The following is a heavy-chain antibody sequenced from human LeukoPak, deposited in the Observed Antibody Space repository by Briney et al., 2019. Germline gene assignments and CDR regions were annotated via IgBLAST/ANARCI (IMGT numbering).Heavy chain of an antibody. Sequence: ASVKVSCKASGYTFTSYAMNWVRQAPGQGLEWMGWINTNTGNPTYAQGFTGRFVFSLDTSVSTAYLQISSLEAEDTAVYYCARIECGGDCYPQPFEVWGQGTLVTVSS. J-gene: IGHJ4*02. CDR3: ARIECGGDCYPQPFEV. D-gene: IGHD2-21*02. CDR1: GYTFTSYA. CDR2: INTNTGNP. V-gene: IGHV7-4-1*02.